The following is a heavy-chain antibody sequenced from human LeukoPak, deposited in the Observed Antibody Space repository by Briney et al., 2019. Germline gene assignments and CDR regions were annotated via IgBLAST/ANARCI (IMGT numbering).Heavy chain of an antibody. J-gene: IGHJ4*02. CDR1: GYSISSGYY. CDR2: IYHSGST. CDR3: ASGITMIVVVITFDY. Sequence: PSETLSLTCTVSGYSISSGYYWGWIRQPPGKGLEWIGSIYHSGSTYYNPSLKSRVTISVDTSKNQFSLKLSSVTAADTAVYYCASGITMIVVVITFDYWGQGTLVTVSS. V-gene: IGHV4-38-2*02. D-gene: IGHD3-22*01.